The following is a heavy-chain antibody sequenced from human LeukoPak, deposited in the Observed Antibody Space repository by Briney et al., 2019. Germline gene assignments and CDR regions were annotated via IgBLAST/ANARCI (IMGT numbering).Heavy chain of an antibody. Sequence: SETLSLTCTVSGYSISSGYYWGRIRQPPGKGLEWIGSIYHSGSTYYNPSLKSRVTISVDTSKNQFSLKLSSVAAADTAVYYCAREPGTTLTGGDYWGQGTLVTVSS. CDR2: IYHSGST. CDR1: GYSISSGYY. V-gene: IGHV4-38-2*02. CDR3: AREPGTTLTGGDY. J-gene: IGHJ4*02. D-gene: IGHD1-7*01.